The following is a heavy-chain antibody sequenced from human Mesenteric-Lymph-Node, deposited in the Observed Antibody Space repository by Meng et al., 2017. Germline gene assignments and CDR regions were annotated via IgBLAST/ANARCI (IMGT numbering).Heavy chain of an antibody. J-gene: IGHJ5*02. Sequence: GQLGHPGDDVKKPGASVKVSCKASGYTFTAFYIHWVRQAPGQGLEWMGRINPNDGYTNYAQRFQGRVTMSRDTSITTAYMDITSLRSDDTAVYFCARGHDYGDSDLWGQGTLVTVSS. CDR1: GYTFTAFY. V-gene: IGHV1-2*06. CDR2: INPNDGYT. D-gene: IGHD4-17*01. CDR3: ARGHDYGDSDL.